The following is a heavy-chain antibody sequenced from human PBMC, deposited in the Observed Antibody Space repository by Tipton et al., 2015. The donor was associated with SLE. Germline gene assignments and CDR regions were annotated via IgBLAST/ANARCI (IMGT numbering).Heavy chain of an antibody. V-gene: IGHV4-38-2*02. CDR3: ARVGGAARLFDY. Sequence: TLSLTCTVSGYSISSGYYWGWIRQPPGKGLEWIGSIYHSGSTYYNPSLKSRVTISVDTSKNQFSLKLSSVTAADTAVYYCARVGGAARLFDYWGQGTLVTVSS. CDR2: IYHSGST. CDR1: GYSISSGYY. J-gene: IGHJ4*02. D-gene: IGHD6-6*01.